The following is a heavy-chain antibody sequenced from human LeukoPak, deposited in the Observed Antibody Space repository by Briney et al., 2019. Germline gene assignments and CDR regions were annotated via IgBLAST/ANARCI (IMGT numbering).Heavy chain of an antibody. J-gene: IGHJ3*02. CDR3: AKSLRYFDWLLSDAFDI. D-gene: IGHD3-9*01. CDR2: ISYDGSNK. V-gene: IGHV3-30*18. Sequence: LSGGSLKLSCAASGFTFSSYGMHWVRQAPGKGLELVAVISYDGSNKYYADSVKGRFTISRDNSKNTLYLQMNSLRAEDTAVYYCAKSLRYFDWLLSDAFDIWGQGTMVTVSS. CDR1: GFTFSSYG.